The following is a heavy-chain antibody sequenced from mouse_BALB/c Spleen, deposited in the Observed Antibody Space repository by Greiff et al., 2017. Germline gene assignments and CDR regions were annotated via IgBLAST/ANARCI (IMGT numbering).Heavy chain of an antibody. CDR3: ARHVSYEGFFAY. CDR2: ISSGGGST. CDR1: GFAFSSYD. J-gene: IGHJ3*01. Sequence: EVQRVESGGGLVKPGGSLKLSCAASGFAFSSYDMSWVRQTPEKRLEWVAYISSGGGSTYYPDTVKGRFTISRDNAKNTLYLQMSSLKSEDTAMYYCARHVSYEGFFAYWGQGTLVTVSA. V-gene: IGHV5-12-1*01. D-gene: IGHD2-12*01.